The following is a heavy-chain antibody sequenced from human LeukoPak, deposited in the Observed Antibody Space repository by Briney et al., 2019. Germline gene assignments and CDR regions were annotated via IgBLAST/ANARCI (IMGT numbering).Heavy chain of an antibody. V-gene: IGHV1-69*05. CDR1: GGTFSSYA. D-gene: IGHD3-10*02. J-gene: IGHJ4*02. Sequence: SVKVSCKASGGTFSSYAISWVRQAPGQGLEWMGGISPIFGTANYAQKFQGRVTITTDESTSTAYMELSSLRSEDTAVYYCARGFGYYVLYYFDYWGQGTLVTVPS. CDR2: ISPIFGTA. CDR3: ARGFGYYVLYYFDY.